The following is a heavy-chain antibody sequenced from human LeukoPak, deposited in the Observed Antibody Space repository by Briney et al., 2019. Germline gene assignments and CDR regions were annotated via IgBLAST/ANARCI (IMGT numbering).Heavy chain of an antibody. CDR1: GFTFSSYS. D-gene: IGHD1-26*01. J-gene: IGHJ6*03. V-gene: IGHV3-21*04. CDR2: ISSSSSYI. CDR3: RRVGRYYYYYMDA. Sequence: GGSLRLSCAASGFTFSSYSMNWVRQAPGKGLEWVSSISSSSSYIYYADSVKGRFTISRDNAKNSLYLQMNSLRAEDTAVYYFRRVGRYYYYYMDAWGKGTTVTVSS.